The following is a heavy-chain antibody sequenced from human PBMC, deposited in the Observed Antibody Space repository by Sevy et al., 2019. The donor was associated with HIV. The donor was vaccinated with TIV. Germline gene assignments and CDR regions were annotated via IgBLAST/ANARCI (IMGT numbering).Heavy chain of an antibody. V-gene: IGHV4-61*02. Sequence: SETLSITCTVSGASISSGRYYWSWIRQPAGKELEWIGRIFMSGSTNYNPALSSRISISEDSSKNQFSLTLSSVTAADTAVYYCACNLVTTRAILSYRGQGLLVTVSS. J-gene: IGHJ4*02. D-gene: IGHD5-12*01. CDR1: GASISSGRYY. CDR3: ACNLVTTRAILSY. CDR2: IFMSGST.